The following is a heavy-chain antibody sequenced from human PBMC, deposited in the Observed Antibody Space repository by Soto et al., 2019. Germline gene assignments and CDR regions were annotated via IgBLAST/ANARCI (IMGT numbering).Heavy chain of an antibody. CDR1: GFTFSSYN. CDR3: ASGAYYYDSSGYYYY. D-gene: IGHD3-22*01. J-gene: IGHJ4*02. Sequence: EVQLVESGGGLVKPGGSLRLSCAASGFTFSSYNMNWVRQAPGKGLEWVSSISSSSSYIYYADSVKGRFTISRDNAKNSLYLQLNSLRAEDTAVYYCASGAYYYDSSGYYYYWGQGTLVTVSS. CDR2: ISSSSSYI. V-gene: IGHV3-21*01.